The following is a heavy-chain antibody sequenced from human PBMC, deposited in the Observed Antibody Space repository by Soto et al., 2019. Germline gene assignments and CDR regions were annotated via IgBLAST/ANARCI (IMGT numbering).Heavy chain of an antibody. Sequence: GASVKVSCKASGYTFTAYALHWVRQAPGHRLEWMGWINAGNGDTKYSQKFQDRVTINRDTSASTVYMEMSSLRSEDTTVYYCVRDVSSSIDGWGQGTPVTVSS. CDR3: VRDVSSSIDG. V-gene: IGHV1-3*01. CDR1: GYTFTAYA. D-gene: IGHD2-2*01. CDR2: INAGNGDT. J-gene: IGHJ4*02.